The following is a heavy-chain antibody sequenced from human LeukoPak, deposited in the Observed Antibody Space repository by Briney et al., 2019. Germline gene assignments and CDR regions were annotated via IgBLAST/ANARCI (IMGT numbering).Heavy chain of an antibody. Sequence: SVKVSCKASGYTFTAYGFTWVRQAPGQGLEWMGWISTYSDNANYAQNLQGRVTMTTDTSTTTAYMELRSLRSDDTAVYYCARGQWFGELSFDYWGQGTLVTVSS. CDR1: GYTFTAYG. CDR3: ARGQWFGELSFDY. J-gene: IGHJ4*02. D-gene: IGHD3-10*01. CDR2: ISTYSDNA. V-gene: IGHV1-18*01.